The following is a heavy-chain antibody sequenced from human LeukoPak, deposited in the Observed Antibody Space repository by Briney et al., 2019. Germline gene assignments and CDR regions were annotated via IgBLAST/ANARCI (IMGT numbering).Heavy chain of an antibody. CDR3: ASYYYDSSGFGY. Sequence: SETLSLTRTVSGGSISSYYWSWIRQPPGKGLEWIGYIYYSGSTNYNPSLKSRVTISVDTSKNQFSLKLSSVTAADTAVYYCASYYYDSSGFGYWGQGTLVTVSS. CDR1: GGSISSYY. D-gene: IGHD3-22*01. V-gene: IGHV4-59*01. CDR2: IYYSGST. J-gene: IGHJ4*02.